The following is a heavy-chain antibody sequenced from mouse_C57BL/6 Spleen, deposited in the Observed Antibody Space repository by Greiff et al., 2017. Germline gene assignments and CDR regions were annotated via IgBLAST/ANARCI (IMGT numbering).Heavy chain of an antibody. Sequence: QVQLKQSGAELVKPGASVKISCKASGYAFSSYWMNWVKQRPGKGLEWIGQIYPGDGDTNYNGKFKGKATLTADKSSSTANMQLSSLTSEDSAVYFCAREKDYGNYRYFDVWGTGTTVTVSS. CDR1: GYAFSSYW. CDR2: IYPGDGDT. V-gene: IGHV1-80*01. D-gene: IGHD2-1*01. J-gene: IGHJ1*03. CDR3: AREKDYGNYRYFDV.